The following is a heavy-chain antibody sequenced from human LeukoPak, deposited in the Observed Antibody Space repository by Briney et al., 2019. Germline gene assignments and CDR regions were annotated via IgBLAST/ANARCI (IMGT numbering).Heavy chain of an antibody. CDR3: ARQLTAYSEPSKWFDP. V-gene: IGHV4-59*08. J-gene: IGHJ5*02. D-gene: IGHD2-21*02. Sequence: SETLSLTCTVSGGSISSYYWSWIRQPPGKGLEWIGYIYYSGSTNYNPSLKSRVTISVDTSKNQFSLKLSSVTAADTAVYYCARQLTAYSEPSKWFDPWGQGTLVTVSS. CDR2: IYYSGST. CDR1: GGSISSYY.